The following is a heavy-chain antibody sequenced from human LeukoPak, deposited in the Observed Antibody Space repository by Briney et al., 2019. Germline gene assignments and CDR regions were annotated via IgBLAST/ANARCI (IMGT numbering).Heavy chain of an antibody. CDR1: GFTFCSYA. V-gene: IGHV3-30*04. CDR2: ISYDGSNK. CDR3: AKDEWDY. D-gene: IGHD3-3*01. Sequence: GGSLRLSCEASGFTFCSYAMHWVGQAPGKGLEWVAVISYDGSNKYYADSVKGRFTISRDNSKNTLYLQMNSLRAEDTAVYYCAKDEWDYWGQGTLVTVSS. J-gene: IGHJ4*02.